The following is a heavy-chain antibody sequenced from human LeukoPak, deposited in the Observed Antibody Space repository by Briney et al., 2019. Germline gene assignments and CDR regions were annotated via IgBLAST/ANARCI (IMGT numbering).Heavy chain of an antibody. D-gene: IGHD2-15*01. J-gene: IGHJ6*02. CDR1: GYSISSGYY. CDR2: IYHSGST. V-gene: IGHV4-38-2*02. CDR3: ARELSIVVVVAATPRKTHGGMDV. Sequence: PSETLSLTCTVSGYSISSGYYWGWIRQPPGKGLEWIGSIYHSGSTYYNPSLKSRVTISVDTSKNQFSLKLSSVTAADTAVYYCARELSIVVVVAATPRKTHGGMDVWGQGTTVTVSS.